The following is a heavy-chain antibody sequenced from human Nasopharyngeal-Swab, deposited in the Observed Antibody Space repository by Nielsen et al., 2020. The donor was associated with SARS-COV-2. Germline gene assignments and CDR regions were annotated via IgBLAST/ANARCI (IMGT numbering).Heavy chain of an antibody. CDR1: GGSISSYY. CDR3: AASGYEYLSYFDP. Sequence: SETPSLTCTVSGGSISSYYWSWIRQPPGKGLEWIGYIHHSGSTNYSPSLKSRVTISIDTSRNQFSLKLTSVTAADTAIYYCAASGYEYLSYFDPWGQGTQVTVSS. CDR2: IHHSGST. D-gene: IGHD5-12*01. V-gene: IGHV4-59*01. J-gene: IGHJ5*02.